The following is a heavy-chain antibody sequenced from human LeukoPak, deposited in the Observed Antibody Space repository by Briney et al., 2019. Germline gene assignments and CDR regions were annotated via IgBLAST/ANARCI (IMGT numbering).Heavy chain of an antibody. J-gene: IGHJ4*02. D-gene: IGHD3-10*01. Sequence: GGSLRLSCAASGFTFSSYAMSWVRQAPGKGLEWVSAISGSGGSTYYADSVKGRFTISRDNGKNSLYLQMNSLRAEDTALYHCARWGVGNDYWGQGTLVTVSS. CDR2: ISGSGGST. CDR3: ARWGVGNDY. V-gene: IGHV3-23*01. CDR1: GFTFSSYA.